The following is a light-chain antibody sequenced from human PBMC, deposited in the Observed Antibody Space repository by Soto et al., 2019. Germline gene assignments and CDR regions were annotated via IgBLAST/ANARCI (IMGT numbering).Light chain of an antibody. V-gene: IGLV2-8*01. Sequence: QSVLTQPPSASGSPGQSVTIPCTGTSSDVGDYNYVSWYQQHPGKVPKLMIYEVSKRPSGVPDRFSGSKSGNTASLTVSGLQAEDEADYYCSSFAVSPVVFGGGTKLTVL. CDR1: SSDVGDYNY. CDR3: SSFAVSPVV. CDR2: EVS. J-gene: IGLJ2*01.